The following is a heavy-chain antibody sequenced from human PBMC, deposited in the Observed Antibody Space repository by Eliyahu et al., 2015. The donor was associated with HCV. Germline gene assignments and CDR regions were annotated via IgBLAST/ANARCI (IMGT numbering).Heavy chain of an antibody. CDR2: INPNSGGT. J-gene: IGHJ6*02. V-gene: IGHV1-2*06. CDR1: GYTFTGXY. Sequence: QVQLVQSGAEVKKPGASVKVSCKASGYTFTGXYMHWVXRAPGQGLEWMGLINPNSGGTNYAQKFQGRVTMTRDTSISTAYMELSRLRSGDTAVYYCARRDLTIDYYYYGMDVWGQGTTVTVSS. CDR3: ARRDLTIDYYYYGMDV. D-gene: IGHD3-9*01.